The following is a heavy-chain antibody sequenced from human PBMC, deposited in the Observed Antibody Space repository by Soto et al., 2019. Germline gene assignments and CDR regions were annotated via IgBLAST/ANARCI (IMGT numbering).Heavy chain of an antibody. CDR2: ISPLFSTT. Sequence: QVQLGQSGAEVTEPGSSVKVSCKATGDLFNNYAVKWGRQSPGQGLEGMGRISPLFSTTNYAQKYQGRVTIGADELTTIVYLEVSNLESEETAMYYCAASSSVAAACYFKFWGQGTLVTVSP. CDR3: AASSSVAAACYFKF. CDR1: GDLFNNYA. D-gene: IGHD2-2*01. V-gene: IGHV1-69*01. J-gene: IGHJ4*02.